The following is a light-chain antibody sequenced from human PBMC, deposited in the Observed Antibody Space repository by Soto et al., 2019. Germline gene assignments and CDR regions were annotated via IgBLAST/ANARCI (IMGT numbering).Light chain of an antibody. CDR1: QSVTTY. J-gene: IGKJ3*01. V-gene: IGKV3-11*01. CDR3: QQRNRWPPIFT. Sequence: ETALTQSPATLSLSPGERVTLSCRASQSVTTYLAWYQQKPGQAPRLLIYDASKRASGITARFSGSGSGTDFTLTISSLEPEDYGVYYCQQRNRWPPIFTFGPGTKVDIK. CDR2: DAS.